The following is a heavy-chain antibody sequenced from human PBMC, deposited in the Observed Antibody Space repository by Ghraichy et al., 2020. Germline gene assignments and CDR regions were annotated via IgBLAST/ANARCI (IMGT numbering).Heavy chain of an antibody. V-gene: IGHV4-39*01. CDR2: IYYSGST. CDR3: ARHEGGHIVVGTAIGFFDY. D-gene: IGHD2-21*02. J-gene: IGHJ4*02. CDR1: GGSISSSSYY. Sequence: SETLSLTCTVSGGSISSSSYYWGWIRQPPGKGLEWIGSIYYSGSTYYNPSLKSRVTISVDTSKNQFSLKLSSVTAADTAVYYCARHEGGHIVVGTAIGFFDYWGQGTLVTVSS.